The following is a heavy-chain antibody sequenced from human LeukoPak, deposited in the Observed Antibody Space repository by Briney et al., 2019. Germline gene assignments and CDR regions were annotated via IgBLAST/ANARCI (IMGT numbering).Heavy chain of an antibody. J-gene: IGHJ4*02. CDR2: IYYSGST. Sequence: SETLSLTCTVSGGSISSYYWSWIRQPPGKGLEWIGYIYYSGSTNYNPSLKSRVTISVDTSKNQFSLKLSSVTAADTAVYYCARDSDGPAAAGMGFDYWGQGTLVTVSS. D-gene: IGHD6-13*01. V-gene: IGHV4-59*01. CDR3: ARDSDGPAAAGMGFDY. CDR1: GGSISSYY.